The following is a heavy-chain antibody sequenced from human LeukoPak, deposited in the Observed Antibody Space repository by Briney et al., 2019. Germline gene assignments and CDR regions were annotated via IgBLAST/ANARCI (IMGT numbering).Heavy chain of an antibody. D-gene: IGHD4-17*01. V-gene: IGHV3-53*01. J-gene: IGHJ4*02. CDR1: GLSVSSTY. Sequence: WGSLRLSCAASGLSVSSTYITWGRQPPGKGLERVSVNYSGGGTNYADSLKGRFSISRDNSKNTLYFQMNSLRAAATAVDYFVGEGKYWGQGTLVTVSS. CDR2: NYSGGGT. CDR3: VGEGKY.